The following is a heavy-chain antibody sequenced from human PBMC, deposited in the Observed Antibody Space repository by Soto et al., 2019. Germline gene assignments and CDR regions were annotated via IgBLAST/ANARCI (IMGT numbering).Heavy chain of an antibody. J-gene: IGHJ5*02. V-gene: IGHV3-30*03. Sequence: PGGSLRLSCGGAGFAFRRHGVHRVRQAPGKGQEWVAVISYDGSNKYYADSVKGRFTISRDNSKNTLYLQMNCLRAEDTAIYYCARDVSSYSFSWGQVTVVTVS. CDR2: ISYDGSNK. CDR1: GFAFRRHG. D-gene: IGHD3-22*01. CDR3: ARDVSSYSFS.